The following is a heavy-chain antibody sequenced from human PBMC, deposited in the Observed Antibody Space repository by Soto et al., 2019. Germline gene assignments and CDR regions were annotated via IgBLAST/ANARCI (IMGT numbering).Heavy chain of an antibody. CDR1: GGSISSSSYY. D-gene: IGHD3-3*01. CDR2: IYYSGST. Sequence: SETLSLTCTVSGGSISSSSYYWGWIRQPPGKGLEWIGSIYYSGSTYYNPSLKSRVTISVDTSKNQFSLKLSSVTAADTAVYYCASTRYDFWSGYSPFDYWGQGTLVTVSS. V-gene: IGHV4-39*01. CDR3: ASTRYDFWSGYSPFDY. J-gene: IGHJ4*02.